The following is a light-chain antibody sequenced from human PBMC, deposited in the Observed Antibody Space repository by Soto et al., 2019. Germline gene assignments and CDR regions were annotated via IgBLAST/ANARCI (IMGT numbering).Light chain of an antibody. Sequence: QLVLTQSPSASASLGASVKLTCTLSSGHSSYAIAWHQQQPEKGPRYLMKLNSDGSHSKGDGIPDRFSGSSSGAERYLTISSLQSEDEADYYCQTWGTCTGLFGGGTQLTVL. CDR1: SGHSSYA. CDR3: QTWGTCTGL. CDR2: LNSDGSH. J-gene: IGLJ3*02. V-gene: IGLV4-69*01.